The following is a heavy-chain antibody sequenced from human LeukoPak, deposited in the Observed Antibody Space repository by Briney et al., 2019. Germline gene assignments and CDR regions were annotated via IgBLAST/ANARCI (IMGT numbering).Heavy chain of an antibody. Sequence: GGSLRLSCAASGFTFSSYEMNWVRQAPGKGLEWVSYISSGGNTIYYADSVKGRFTISRDNAKNSLYLQMNSLRAEDTAVYYCAREGTAMVSFDYWGQGTLVTVTS. D-gene: IGHD5-18*01. CDR1: GFTFSSYE. CDR2: ISSGGNTI. J-gene: IGHJ4*02. V-gene: IGHV3-48*03. CDR3: AREGTAMVSFDY.